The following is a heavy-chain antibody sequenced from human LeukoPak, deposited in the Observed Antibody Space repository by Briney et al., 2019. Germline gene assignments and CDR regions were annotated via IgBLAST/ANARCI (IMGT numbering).Heavy chain of an antibody. V-gene: IGHV3-74*01. D-gene: IGHD2-15*01. J-gene: IGHJ4*02. CDR2: INTDGSST. Sequence: GGSLRLSCAASGFTFSSYWMHWVRQAPGKGLVWVSRINTDGSSTSYADSVKGRFTISRDNAKNTLYLQMNSLRAEDTAVYYCARAGVWRSGAQYYWGQGTLVTVSS. CDR3: ARAGVWRSGAQYY. CDR1: GFTFSSYW.